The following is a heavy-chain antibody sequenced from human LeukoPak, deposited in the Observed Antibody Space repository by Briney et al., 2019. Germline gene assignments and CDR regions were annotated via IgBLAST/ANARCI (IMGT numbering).Heavy chain of an antibody. V-gene: IGHV1-8*03. CDR2: INPSNGNT. Sequence: ASVKVSRKASGYTFTGYYMHWVRQATGQGLEWMAWINPSNGNTGYAQRFQGRVTITRNTSISTAYMELSSLKSEDTAVYYCARGFGDDFWSGYYSFDYWGQGTLVTVSS. CDR1: GYTFTGYY. J-gene: IGHJ4*02. D-gene: IGHD3-3*01. CDR3: ARGFGDDFWSGYYSFDY.